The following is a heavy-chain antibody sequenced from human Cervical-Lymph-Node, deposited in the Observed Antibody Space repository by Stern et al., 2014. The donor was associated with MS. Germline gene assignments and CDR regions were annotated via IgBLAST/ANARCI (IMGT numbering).Heavy chain of an antibody. Sequence: VQLEESGAEVKKPGSSVMVSCKASGGTFSDNAFSWVRQAPGQGLEWMGGIIPIFGSANYAQKFQGRVTITADESTTTAYLELTSLRSDDTAIYYCARDSEILFAMDVWGQGTTVTVSS. CDR3: ARDSEILFAMDV. J-gene: IGHJ6*02. D-gene: IGHD1-14*01. CDR1: GGTFSDNA. V-gene: IGHV1-69*01. CDR2: IIPIFGSA.